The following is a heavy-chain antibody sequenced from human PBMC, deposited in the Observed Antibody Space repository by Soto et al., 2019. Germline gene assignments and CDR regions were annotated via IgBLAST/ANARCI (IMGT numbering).Heavy chain of an antibody. CDR3: AKDPGYSGYDRKVWLYYYYYMDV. V-gene: IGHV3-30*18. CDR1: GVTFSSYG. D-gene: IGHD5-12*01. CDR2: ISYDGSNK. Sequence: GGSLRLSCAASGVTFSSYGMHWVRQAPGKGLEWVAVISYDGSNKYYADSVKGRFTISRDNSKNTLYLQMNSLRAEDTAVYYCAKDPGYSGYDRKVWLYYYYYMDVWGKGTTVTVSS. J-gene: IGHJ6*03.